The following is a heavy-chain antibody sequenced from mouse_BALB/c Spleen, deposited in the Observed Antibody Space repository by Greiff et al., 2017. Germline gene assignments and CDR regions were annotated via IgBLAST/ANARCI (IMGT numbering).Heavy chain of an antibody. CDR3: ARSGRGAWFAY. V-gene: IGHV1-63*02. CDR2: IYPGGGYT. D-gene: IGHD3-1*01. J-gene: IGHJ3*01. Sequence: QVQLQQSGAELVRPGTSVKISCKASGYTFTNYWLGWVKQRPGHGLEWIGDIYPGGGYTNYNEKFKGKATLTADTSSSTAYMQLSSLTSEDSAVYFCARSGRGAWFAYWGQGTLVTVSA. CDR1: GYTFTNYW.